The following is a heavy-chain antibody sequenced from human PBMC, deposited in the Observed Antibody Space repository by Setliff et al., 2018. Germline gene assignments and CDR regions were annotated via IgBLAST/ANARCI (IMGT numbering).Heavy chain of an antibody. CDR2: IYHNGNT. Sequence: SETLSLTCTVSGGSISPYFWSWIRQPPGKGLEWIGYIYHNGNTNFNPSLKTRVTMSVDPSKNQFALNLRSVTAADTAVYYCVRDRTAHSYGLDVWAQGTTVTVSS. CDR3: VRDRTAHSYGLDV. V-gene: IGHV4-59*01. CDR1: GGSISPYF. J-gene: IGHJ6*02. D-gene: IGHD3-16*01.